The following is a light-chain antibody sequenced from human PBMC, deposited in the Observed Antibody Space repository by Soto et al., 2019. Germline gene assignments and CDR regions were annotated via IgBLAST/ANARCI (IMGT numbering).Light chain of an antibody. Sequence: DTQLTQSPSFLSASVGDRVTIACRASQDVSRSVGWYQQKPGTAPKLLISAASTLNSGVPSRFSGSGSGIDFTLTISSLQPEDFATYYCQQLWTYPLTFGGGTKVEI. V-gene: IGKV1-9*01. CDR2: AAS. CDR1: QDVSRS. J-gene: IGKJ4*01. CDR3: QQLWTYPLT.